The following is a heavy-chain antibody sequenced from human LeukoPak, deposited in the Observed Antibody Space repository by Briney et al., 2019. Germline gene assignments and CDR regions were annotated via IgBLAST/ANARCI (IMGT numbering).Heavy chain of an antibody. CDR3: ANSPVAGTLTPHFDY. V-gene: IGHV3-30*18. J-gene: IGHJ4*02. CDR2: ISYDGSNK. Sequence: PGRSLRLSCAASGFTFSSYGMHWVRQAPGKGLEWVAVISYDGSNKYYADSVKGRFTISRDNSKNTLYLQMNSLRAEDTAVYYCANSPVAGTLTPHFDYWGQGTLVTVSS. D-gene: IGHD6-19*01. CDR1: GFTFSSYG.